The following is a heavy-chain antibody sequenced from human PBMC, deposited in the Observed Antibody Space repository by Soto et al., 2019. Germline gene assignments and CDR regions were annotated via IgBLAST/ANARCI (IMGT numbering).Heavy chain of an antibody. CDR3: VKGEYYYDSSGYYPFDY. CDR2: ISYDGNNK. D-gene: IGHD3-22*01. V-gene: IGHV3-30*14. Sequence: GGSLRLSCAASGFTFSSYVMHWVRQAPGKGLEWVAHISYDGNNKYYADSVKGRFTIPRDNFKNTLYLQMSSLRADDTAVYYCVKGEYYYDSSGYYPFDYWGQGTLVTVSS. CDR1: GFTFSSYV. J-gene: IGHJ4*02.